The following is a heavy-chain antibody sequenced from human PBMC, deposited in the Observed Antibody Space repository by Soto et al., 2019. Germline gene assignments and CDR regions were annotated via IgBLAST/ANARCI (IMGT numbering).Heavy chain of an antibody. D-gene: IGHD1-20*01. CDR3: ECDRLSGIVPFGMDF. J-gene: IGHJ6*02. Sequence: TRSLTWPVSRPSISCGGYYWNWIRQHPERGLEWIGYVHSSGRIYYNSSLKSRVTISFAASENQFSLNVRSVTAAEAAVYHCECDRLSGIVPFGMDFWGQGTMVTASS. V-gene: IGHV4-31*02. CDR1: RPSISCGGYY. CDR2: VHSSGRI.